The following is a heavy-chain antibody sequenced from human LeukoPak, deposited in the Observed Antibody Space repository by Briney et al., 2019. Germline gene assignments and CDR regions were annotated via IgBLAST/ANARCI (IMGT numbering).Heavy chain of an antibody. CDR1: GGSFSGYY. V-gene: IGHV4-34*01. J-gene: IGHJ4*02. CDR2: INHSGST. Sequence: SETLSLTCAVYGGSFSGYYWSWIRQPPGKGLEWIGEINHSGSTDYNPSLKSRVTISVDTSKNQFSLKLSSVTAADTAVYYCARGDTVGYYFDYWAREPWSPSPQ. D-gene: IGHD5-12*01. CDR3: ARGDTVGYYFDY.